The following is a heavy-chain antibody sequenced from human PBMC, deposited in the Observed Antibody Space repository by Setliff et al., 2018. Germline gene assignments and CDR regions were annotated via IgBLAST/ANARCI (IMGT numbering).Heavy chain of an antibody. V-gene: IGHV7-4-1*02. CDR2: ISTNTGNP. D-gene: IGHD3-16*01. CDR1: GYTFSSYA. CDR3: AREGEGSTFFPLDAFDI. J-gene: IGHJ3*02. Sequence: GASVKVSCKASGYTFSSYAMNWVRQAPGQGLEWMGWISTNTGNPTYAQGFTGRFVFSLDTSVSTAYLQISSLKAEDTAVYYCAREGEGSTFFPLDAFDIWGQGTMGTVAS.